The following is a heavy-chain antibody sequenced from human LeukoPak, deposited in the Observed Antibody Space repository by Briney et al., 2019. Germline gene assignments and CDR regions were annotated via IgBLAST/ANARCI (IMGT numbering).Heavy chain of an antibody. CDR2: FDPEDGET. CDR3: ATDPPYFDY. J-gene: IGHJ4*02. Sequence: GASVKVSCKASGYTFTGYYMHWVRQAPGQGLEWMGGFDPEDGETIYAQKFQGRVTMTEDTSTDTAYMELSSLRSEDTAVYYCATDPPYFDYWGQGTLVTVSS. V-gene: IGHV1-24*01. CDR1: GYTFTGYY.